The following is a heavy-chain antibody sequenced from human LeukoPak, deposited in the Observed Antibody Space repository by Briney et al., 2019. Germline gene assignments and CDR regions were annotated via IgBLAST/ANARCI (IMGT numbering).Heavy chain of an antibody. D-gene: IGHD1-26*01. CDR1: GGSFSGYY. J-gene: IGHJ1*01. Sequence: PSETLSLTCAVYGGSFSGYYWSWIRQPPGKGLEWVSAISGSGGSTYYADSVKGRFTISRDNSKNTLYLQMNSLRAEDTAVYYCANEVGSIVGANWGQGTLVTVSS. V-gene: IGHV3-23*01. CDR3: ANEVGSIVGAN. CDR2: ISGSGGST.